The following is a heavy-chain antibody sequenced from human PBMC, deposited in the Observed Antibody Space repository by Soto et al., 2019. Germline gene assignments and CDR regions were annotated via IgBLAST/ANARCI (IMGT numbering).Heavy chain of an antibody. V-gene: IGHV3-30*18. Sequence: PGGSLRLSCAASGFTFSSYGMHWVRQAPGKGLEWVAVISYDGSNKYYADSVKGRFTISRDNSKNTLYLQMNSLRAEDTAVYYCAKDFGDSSGIFDYWGQGTLVTVSS. J-gene: IGHJ4*02. CDR3: AKDFGDSSGIFDY. D-gene: IGHD3-22*01. CDR2: ISYDGSNK. CDR1: GFTFSSYG.